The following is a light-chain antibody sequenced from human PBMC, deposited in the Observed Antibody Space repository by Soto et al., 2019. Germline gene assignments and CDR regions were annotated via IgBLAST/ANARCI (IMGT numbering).Light chain of an antibody. CDR3: QVCDTDSAHVV. Sequence: SYELTQSPSVSVAPGKTAVFPCGGDDIGRKSVHWYQQKPGQAPALVIYYDSDRPSGIPERFSGSKSGNTATLTISRVEAGDEADYYCQVCDTDSAHVVFGGGTQLTVL. CDR2: YDS. V-gene: IGLV3-21*04. J-gene: IGLJ3*02. CDR1: DIGRKS.